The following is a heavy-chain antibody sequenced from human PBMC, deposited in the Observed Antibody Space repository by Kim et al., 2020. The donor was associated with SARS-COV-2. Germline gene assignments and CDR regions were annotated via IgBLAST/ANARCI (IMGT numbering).Heavy chain of an antibody. CDR3: ARGEGSTGWGFDY. CDR2: INHSGST. V-gene: IGHV4-34*01. J-gene: IGHJ4*02. Sequence: SETLSLTCAVYGGSFSGYYWSWIRQPPGKGLEWIGEINHSGSTNYNPSLKSRVTISVDTSKNQFSLKLSSVTAADTAVYYCARGEGSTGWGFDYWGQGTLVTVSS. D-gene: IGHD6-13*01. CDR1: GGSFSGYY.